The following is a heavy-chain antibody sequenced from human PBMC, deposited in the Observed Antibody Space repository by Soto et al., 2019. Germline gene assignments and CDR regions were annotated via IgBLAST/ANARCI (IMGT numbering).Heavy chain of an antibody. J-gene: IGHJ5*02. CDR3: ANASGSYYPNWFDP. Sequence: EVQLLESGGGLVQPGGSLRLSCAASGFTFSSYAMSWVRQAPGKGLEWVSAISGSGGSTYYADSVTGRFTIYRDNYKNTLYLQVNTLRADDPAVDYCANASGSYYPNWFDPLGQGTMVTVSS. CDR1: GFTFSSYA. D-gene: IGHD1-26*01. CDR2: ISGSGGST. V-gene: IGHV3-23*01.